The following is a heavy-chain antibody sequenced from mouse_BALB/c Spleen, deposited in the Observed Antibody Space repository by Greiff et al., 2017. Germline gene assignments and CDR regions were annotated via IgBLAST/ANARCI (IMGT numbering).Heavy chain of an antibody. D-gene: IGHD1-1*01. V-gene: IGHV5-12-1*01. CDR3: ARRGITTDFDY. CDR1: GFAFSSYD. J-gene: IGHJ2*01. Sequence: EVQVVESGGGLVKPGGSLKLSCAASGFAFSSYDMSWVRQTPEKRLEWVAYISSGGGSTYYPDTVKGRFTISRDNAKNTLYLQMSSLKSEDTAMYYCARRGITTDFDYWGQGTTLTVSS. CDR2: ISSGGGST.